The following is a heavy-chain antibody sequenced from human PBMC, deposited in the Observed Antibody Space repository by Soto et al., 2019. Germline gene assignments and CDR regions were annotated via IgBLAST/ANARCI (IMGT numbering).Heavy chain of an antibody. V-gene: IGHV5-51*01. J-gene: IGHJ4*02. Sequence: PGESLKISCMGSGYNFTTFWIGWVRQVPGKGLEWMGIIYPGDSETKYSPDFEGQVTISADRPTNTAYLQWRSLRASDTAMYYCARLGFPGAIYFDSWGLGTLVTVSS. CDR1: GYNFTTFW. CDR2: IYPGDSET. CDR3: ARLGFPGAIYFDS.